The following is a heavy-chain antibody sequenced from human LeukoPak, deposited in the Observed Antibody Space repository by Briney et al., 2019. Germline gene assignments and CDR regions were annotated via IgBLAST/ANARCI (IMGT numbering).Heavy chain of an antibody. D-gene: IGHD1-26*01. CDR2: ISYDGSNK. J-gene: IGHJ4*02. Sequence: GRSLRLSCAASGFTFSSYGMHWVRQAPGKGLEWVAVISYDGSNKYYADSVKGRFTISRDNSKNTPYLQMNSLRAEDTTVYYCAKDRGANGLDYWGQGTLVTVSS. CDR3: AKDRGANGLDY. V-gene: IGHV3-30*18. CDR1: GFTFSSYG.